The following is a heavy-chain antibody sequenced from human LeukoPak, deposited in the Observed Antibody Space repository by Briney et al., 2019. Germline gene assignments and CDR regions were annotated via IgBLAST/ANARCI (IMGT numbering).Heavy chain of an antibody. CDR1: GYSISSCYY. D-gene: IGHD1-26*01. V-gene: IGHV4-38-2*02. CDR3: ARERVSGSYASPLDY. Sequence: SETLSLTCAVSGYSISSCYYWWWIRQPPGKGLEWIGSIYHSGSTYYNPSLKSRVTISVDTSKNQFSLKLSSVTAADTAVYYCARERVSGSYASPLDYWGQGTLVTVSS. CDR2: IYHSGST. J-gene: IGHJ4*02.